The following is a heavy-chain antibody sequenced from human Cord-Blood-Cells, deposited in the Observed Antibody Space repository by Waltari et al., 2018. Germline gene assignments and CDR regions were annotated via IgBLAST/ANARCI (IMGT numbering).Heavy chain of an antibody. CDR2: ISYDGSNK. J-gene: IGHJ6*02. Sequence: QVQLVESGGGVVKPGRAPRLDCAAPAFTFSGYGMHWVRQAPGKVLEWVAVISYDGSNKYYADSVKGRFNITRDNSKNTLYLQMNSLRAEDTAVYYCAKGVTMVQGVIGYYYYGMDVWGQGTTVTVSS. CDR1: AFTFSGYG. D-gene: IGHD3-10*01. V-gene: IGHV3-30*18. CDR3: AKGVTMVQGVIGYYYYGMDV.